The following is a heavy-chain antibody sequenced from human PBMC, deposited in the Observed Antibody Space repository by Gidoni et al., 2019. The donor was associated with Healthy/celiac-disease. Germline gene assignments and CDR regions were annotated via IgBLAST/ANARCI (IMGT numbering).Heavy chain of an antibody. CDR3: ARENLIYDSSGYCWFDP. D-gene: IGHD3-22*01. V-gene: IGHV1-2*02. CDR1: GYTFTGYY. J-gene: IGHJ5*02. Sequence: QVQLVQSGAEVKKPGASVKVSCKASGYTFTGYYMHWVRQAPGQGLEWMGWINPNSGGTNYAQKFQGRVTMTRDTSISTAYMELSRLRSDDTAVYYCARENLIYDSSGYCWFDPWGQGTLVTVSS. CDR2: INPNSGGT.